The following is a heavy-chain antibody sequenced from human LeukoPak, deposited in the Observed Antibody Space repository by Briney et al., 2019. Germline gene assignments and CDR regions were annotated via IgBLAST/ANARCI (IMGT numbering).Heavy chain of an antibody. CDR2: IYSSGST. Sequence: SETLSLTCTVSGGSISSYYWSWIRQPAGKGLEWIGRIYSSGSTDYNPSLKSRVTMSVDTSKNKFSLKLSSVTAADTAVYYCARRTPLSGTDYWGQGTLVTVSS. J-gene: IGHJ4*02. CDR1: GGSISSYY. V-gene: IGHV4-4*07. CDR3: ARRTPLSGTDY. D-gene: IGHD5-12*01.